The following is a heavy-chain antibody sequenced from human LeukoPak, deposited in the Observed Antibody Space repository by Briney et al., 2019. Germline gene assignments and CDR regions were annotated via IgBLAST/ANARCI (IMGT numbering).Heavy chain of an antibody. Sequence: PSETLSLTCTVSGGSISSYYWSWIRQPPGKGLEWIGYIYYSGSTNYNPSLKSRATISVDTSKNQFSLKLSSVTAADTAVYYCARAIRFYGDYENWFDPWGQGTLVTVSS. CDR2: IYYSGST. J-gene: IGHJ5*02. CDR1: GGSISSYY. V-gene: IGHV4-59*01. D-gene: IGHD4-17*01. CDR3: ARAIRFYGDYENWFDP.